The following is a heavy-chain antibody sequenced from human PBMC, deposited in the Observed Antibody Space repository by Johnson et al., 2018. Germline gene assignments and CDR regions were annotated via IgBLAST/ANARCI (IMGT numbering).Heavy chain of an antibody. CDR3: ARDDVLYLGSGWYDAFHI. V-gene: IGHV3-7*01. J-gene: IGHJ3*02. D-gene: IGHD6-19*01. Sequence: VQLVQSGGGLVQPGGSLRISCAGSGFIFSSFWMSWVRRAPGQGLEWVATIKGDGSQKNYLDSVKGRFTISRDNAKNSLYLQMDSLGVEDTAVYYCARDDVLYLGSGWYDAFHIWGQGTMVTVSS. CDR1: GFIFSSFW. CDR2: IKGDGSQK.